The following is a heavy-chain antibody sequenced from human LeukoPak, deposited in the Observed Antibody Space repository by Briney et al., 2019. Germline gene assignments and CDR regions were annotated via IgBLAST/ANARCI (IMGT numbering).Heavy chain of an antibody. Sequence: SETLSLTCTVSGGSVSSGSYYWRWIRQPPGKGLEWIGYIYYSGSTNYNPSLKSRVTISVDTSKNQFSLKLSSVTAADTAVYYCARGGRGGDWLLDWGQGTLVTVSS. CDR3: ARGGRGGDWLLD. CDR2: IYYSGST. CDR1: GGSVSSGSYY. D-gene: IGHD3-9*01. V-gene: IGHV4-61*01. J-gene: IGHJ4*02.